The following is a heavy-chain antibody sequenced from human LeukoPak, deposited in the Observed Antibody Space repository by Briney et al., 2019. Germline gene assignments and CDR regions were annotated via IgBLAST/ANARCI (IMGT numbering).Heavy chain of an antibody. CDR1: GYTFTTFA. CDR3: AREEWLRHFAY. D-gene: IGHD5-12*01. CDR2: INVGTGKT. Sequence: ASVKVSCKASGYTFTTFAMHWVRQAPGQRLEWMGWINVGTGKTKYSQKFQDRLTITRDITASTAYMDLSSLRYEDTAVYYCAREEWLRHFAYWGQGTLVTVSS. V-gene: IGHV1-3*01. J-gene: IGHJ4*02.